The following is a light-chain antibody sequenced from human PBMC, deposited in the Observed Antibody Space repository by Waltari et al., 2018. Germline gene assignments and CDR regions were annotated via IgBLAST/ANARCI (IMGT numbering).Light chain of an antibody. CDR3: QTWGTGRGV. CDR2: LNRDGSH. V-gene: IGLV4-69*01. CDR1: SGHRSYA. J-gene: IGLJ3*02. Sequence: QLVLTQSPSASASLGASVKLTCTLSSGHRSYAIAWHQPQPAKGRRYLRKLNRDGSHSKGDGSPDRVSGSSSGEERSLTIASLQSEDEAAYSCQTWGTGRGVFGGGTKLTVL.